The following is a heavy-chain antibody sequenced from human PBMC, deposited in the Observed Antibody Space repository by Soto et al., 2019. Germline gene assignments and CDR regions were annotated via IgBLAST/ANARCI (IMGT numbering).Heavy chain of an antibody. CDR2: ISGYNGNT. D-gene: IGHD3-22*01. CDR1: GYTFTDYG. CDR3: ARDREYYYDSSGNYYYHYGLDV. Sequence: ASVKVSCKSSGYTFTDYGISWVRQAPGQGLEWMGWISGYNGNTKYAQKFQGRVTMTTDTPTNTAYMELRSLRSDDTAVYYCARDREYYYDSSGNYYYHYGLDVWGQGTTVT. J-gene: IGHJ6*02. V-gene: IGHV1-18*04.